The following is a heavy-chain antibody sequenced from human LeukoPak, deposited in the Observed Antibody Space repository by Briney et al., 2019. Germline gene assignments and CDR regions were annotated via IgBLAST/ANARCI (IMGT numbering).Heavy chain of an antibody. CDR1: GFTFSSYE. D-gene: IGHD1-7*01. V-gene: IGHV3-48*03. J-gene: IGHJ4*02. Sequence: GGSLRLSCAASGFTFSSYEMNWVRQAPGKGLEWVSYISSSGNTIYYADSVKGRFTISRDNAKNSLYLQMNSLRVEDTAVYYCARETLELGYWGQGTLVTVSS. CDR2: ISSSGNTI. CDR3: ARETLELGY.